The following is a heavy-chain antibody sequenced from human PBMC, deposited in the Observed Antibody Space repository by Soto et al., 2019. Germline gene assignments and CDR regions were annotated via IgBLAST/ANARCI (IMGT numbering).Heavy chain of an antibody. Sequence: EVQLVESGGGLVQPGGSLRLSCAASGFTFSDHHIDWVRQAPGKGLEWVGRSRNKARGYTTEYAPSVKGRFTISRDASRSSVFLEMYSLKIDDTAMYYCVRDDSRGDSSAFDLWGLGTMVTVSS. CDR1: GFTFSDHH. D-gene: IGHD3-10*01. V-gene: IGHV3-72*01. CDR3: VRDDSRGDSSAFDL. CDR2: SRNKARGYTT. J-gene: IGHJ3*01.